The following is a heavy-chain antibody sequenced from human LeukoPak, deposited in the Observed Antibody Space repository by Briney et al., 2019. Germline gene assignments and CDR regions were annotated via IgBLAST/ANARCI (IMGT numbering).Heavy chain of an antibody. CDR1: GFTFSSYS. D-gene: IGHD1-26*01. V-gene: IGHV3-21*04. Sequence: GGSLRLSCAASGFTFSSYSMNWVRQAPGKGLEWVSFISSSSSYIYYADSMKGRFTISRDNAKNSLYLQMNSLRAEDTAVYYCPRSYSGSYFLSPEFDYWGQGTLVTVSS. J-gene: IGHJ4*02. CDR2: ISSSSSYI. CDR3: PRSYSGSYFLSPEFDY.